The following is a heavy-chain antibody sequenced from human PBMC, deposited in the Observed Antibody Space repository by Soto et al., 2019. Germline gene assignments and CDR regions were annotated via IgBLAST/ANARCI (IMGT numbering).Heavy chain of an antibody. CDR2: IIPIFGTA. CDR1: GGTFSSYA. CDR3: ANNPLGAPGAFDI. D-gene: IGHD3-16*01. V-gene: IGHV1-69*13. Sequence: RASVKVSCKASGGTFSSYAISWVRQAPGQGLEWMGGIIPIFGTANYAQKFQGRVTITADESTSTAYMELSSLRSEDTAVYYCANNPLGAPGAFDIWGQGTMVTVSS. J-gene: IGHJ3*02.